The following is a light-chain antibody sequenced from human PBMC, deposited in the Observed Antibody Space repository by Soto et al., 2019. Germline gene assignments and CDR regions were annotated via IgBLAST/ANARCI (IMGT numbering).Light chain of an antibody. CDR3: QQRSNWPPVT. J-gene: IGKJ4*01. V-gene: IGKV3-11*01. Sequence: EIVLTQSPATLSLSPGERATLSYRASQSVSSYLAWYQQKPGQAPRLLIYDASNRATGIPAIFSGSRSGTYFTLTISSLEPEDFDVYYCQQRSNWPPVTFGGATEVEIK. CDR2: DAS. CDR1: QSVSSY.